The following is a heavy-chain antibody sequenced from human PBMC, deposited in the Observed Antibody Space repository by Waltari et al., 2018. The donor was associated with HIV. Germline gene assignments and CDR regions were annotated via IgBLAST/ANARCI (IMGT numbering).Heavy chain of an antibody. D-gene: IGHD5-12*01. CDR2: INPNSGDT. J-gene: IGHJ5*02. CDR3: ARDKGWGEPVGAMDR. Sequence: EVKKPGASVKVSCKAFEYIFIGYYIHWVRQAPGQGLEWMGWINPNSGDTRYPEKFQDRVTMTRDTSISTVYMEVRGLSSDDTAVYFCARDKGWGEPVGAMDRWGQGTLVTVSS. CDR1: EYIFIGYY. V-gene: IGHV1-2*02.